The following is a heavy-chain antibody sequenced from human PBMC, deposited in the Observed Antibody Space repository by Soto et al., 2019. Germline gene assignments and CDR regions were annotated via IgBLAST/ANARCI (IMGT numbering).Heavy chain of an antibody. J-gene: IGHJ4*02. D-gene: IGHD3-10*01. CDR1: GGSITSRTYY. CDR3: ARSYYYDSGSYYNGFDY. Sequence: SETLSLTCTVSGGSITSRTYYWGWIRQPPGKGLEWIGSIYYSGNTYYNPSLKSRVSISVDTSKNQFSLKLSSVTAADTAVYYCARSYYYDSGSYYNGFDYWGQGILVTVSS. CDR2: IYYSGNT. V-gene: IGHV4-39*01.